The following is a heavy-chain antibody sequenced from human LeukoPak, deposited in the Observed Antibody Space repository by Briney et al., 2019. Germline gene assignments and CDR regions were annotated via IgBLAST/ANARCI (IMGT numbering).Heavy chain of an antibody. V-gene: IGHV4-4*02. CDR3: ARGGMRGSRLYYFDY. CDR1: GGSISSSYW. J-gene: IGHJ4*02. D-gene: IGHD2-15*01. CDR2: IYHSGST. Sequence: SETLSLTCAISGGSISSSYWWSWVRQPPGKGLEWIGKIYHSGSTNYNPSLKSRVTISVDKSKNQFSLKLTSVTAADTAVYYCARGGMRGSRLYYFDYWGQGTLVTVSS.